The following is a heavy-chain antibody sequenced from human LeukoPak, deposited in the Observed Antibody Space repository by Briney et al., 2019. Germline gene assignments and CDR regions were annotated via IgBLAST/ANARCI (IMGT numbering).Heavy chain of an antibody. V-gene: IGHV3-74*01. CDR1: GFTFSSYW. CDR3: ARVPLSDYYYGMDI. Sequence: GSLRLSCAASGFTFSSYWMHWVRQAPGKGLVWVSRINSDGSSTSYVDSVKGRFTISRDNAKNTVYLQMNSLRAEDTAVYYCARVPLSDYYYGMDIWGQGTTVTVSS. D-gene: IGHD3-3*02. CDR2: INSDGSST. J-gene: IGHJ6*02.